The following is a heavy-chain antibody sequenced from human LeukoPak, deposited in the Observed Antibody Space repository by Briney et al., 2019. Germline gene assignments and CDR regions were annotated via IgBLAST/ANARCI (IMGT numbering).Heavy chain of an antibody. Sequence: ASVKVSCKATGYTFTSYDISWVRQAPGQGLEWMGWISVYDGRTNYAQKLQGRVTMTTDTSTNAAYMELRSLRSDDTAVYYCARDPITATGRRYFDYWGQGTLVTVSS. D-gene: IGHD6-13*01. CDR3: ARDPITATGRRYFDY. V-gene: IGHV1-18*01. J-gene: IGHJ4*02. CDR1: GYTFTSYD. CDR2: ISVYDGRT.